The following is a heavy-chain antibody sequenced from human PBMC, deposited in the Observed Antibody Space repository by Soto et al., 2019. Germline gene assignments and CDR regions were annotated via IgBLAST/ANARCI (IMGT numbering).Heavy chain of an antibody. CDR1: GGSFSGYY. CDR3: ARGESQFYDFWSGYPALDY. J-gene: IGHJ4*02. Sequence: QVQLQRWGAGLLKPSETLSLTCAVYGGSFSGYYWSWIRQPPGKGLEWIGEINHSGSTNYNPSLKSRVTISVDTSKNQFSLKLSSVTAADTAVYYCARGESQFYDFWSGYPALDYWGQGTLVTVSS. V-gene: IGHV4-34*01. CDR2: INHSGST. D-gene: IGHD3-3*01.